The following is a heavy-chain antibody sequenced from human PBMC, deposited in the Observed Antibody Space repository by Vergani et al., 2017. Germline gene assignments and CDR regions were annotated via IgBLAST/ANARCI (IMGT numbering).Heavy chain of an antibody. J-gene: IGHJ4*02. CDR1: GGTFSSYA. CDR2: INPSGGST. CDR3: ARPHGDILPPDPRRLDY. V-gene: IGHV1-46*03. Sequence: QVQLVQSGAEVKKPGSSVKVSYKASGGTFSSYAISWVRQAPGQGLEWMGIINPSGGSTTYAQQFQGRLTMTRDTSTSTVYMDLSNLRSEDTAVYYCARPHGDILPPDPRRLDYWGQGTLVTVSS.